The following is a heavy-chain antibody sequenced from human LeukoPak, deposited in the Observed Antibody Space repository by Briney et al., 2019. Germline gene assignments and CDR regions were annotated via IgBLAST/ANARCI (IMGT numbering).Heavy chain of an antibody. CDR3: ARDHRAYDFWSGYYLWSPPDWFDP. J-gene: IGHJ5*02. Sequence: ASVKVSCKASGYTFTGYYMHWVRQAPGQGLEWMGWINPNSGGTNYAQKFQGRVTMTRDTSISTAYMELSRLRSDDTAVYYCARDHRAYDFWSGYYLWSPPDWFDPWGQGTLVTVSS. CDR2: INPNSGGT. CDR1: GYTFTGYY. D-gene: IGHD3-3*01. V-gene: IGHV1-2*02.